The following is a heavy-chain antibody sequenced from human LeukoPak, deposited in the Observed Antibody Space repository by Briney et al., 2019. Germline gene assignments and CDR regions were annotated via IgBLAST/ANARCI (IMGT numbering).Heavy chain of an antibody. D-gene: IGHD3-22*01. CDR1: GFPFTSYG. CDR2: IRYDGSKE. Sequence: GGSLRLSCAASGFPFTSYGMHGVRQAPGKGLEWVAFIRYDGSKEYYTDSVKGRFTISRDNPKTHLYLQMNSLRAEHTAVYYCAKANSAYFQWGQGTLVTVSS. CDR3: AKANSAYFQ. J-gene: IGHJ4*02. V-gene: IGHV3-30*02.